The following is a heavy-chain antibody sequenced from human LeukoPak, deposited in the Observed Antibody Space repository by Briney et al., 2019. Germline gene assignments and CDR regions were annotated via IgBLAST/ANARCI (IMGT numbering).Heavy chain of an antibody. J-gene: IGHJ4*02. V-gene: IGHV3-64*04. CDR3: AKGGYYERPWYFDY. D-gene: IGHD3-22*01. CDR2: INSNGGST. Sequence: GGSLRLSCAASGFTFSSYGMHWVRQAPGKGLEYVSAINSNGGSTYYADSVKGRFTISRDNSKNALYLQMNSLRAEDTAVYYCAKGGYYERPWYFDYWGQGTLVTVSS. CDR1: GFTFSSYG.